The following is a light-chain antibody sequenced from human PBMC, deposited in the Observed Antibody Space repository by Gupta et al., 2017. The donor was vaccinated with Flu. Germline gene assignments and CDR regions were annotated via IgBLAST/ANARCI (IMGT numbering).Light chain of an antibody. CDR2: VHN. V-gene: IGLV6-57*01. J-gene: IGLJ3*02. CDR1: SSGIESSN. CDR3: QSLDSDDRNWV. Sequence: STRKSSGIESSNVNWCRQRPGSSPTTLIYVHNKRRRGVAAPAAASFDTYSTSASLTIPGLTREDEADYYCQSLDSDDRNWVFGGGTKLTVL.